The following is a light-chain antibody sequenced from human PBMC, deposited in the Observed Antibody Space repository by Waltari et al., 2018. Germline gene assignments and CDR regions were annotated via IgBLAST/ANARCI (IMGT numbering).Light chain of an antibody. CDR1: RPNIGNHY. CDR2: RNN. V-gene: IGLV1-47*01. CDR3: AAWDDSLSGRV. Sequence: QSVLTQPPSASGTPGQRVTLSCSGSRPNIGNHYVNWYQRLPVTAPKLRIYRNNQRPSGVPDRFSGSKSGTSASLAISGLRSEDEADYYCAAWDDSLSGRVFGGGTKVTVL. J-gene: IGLJ3*02.